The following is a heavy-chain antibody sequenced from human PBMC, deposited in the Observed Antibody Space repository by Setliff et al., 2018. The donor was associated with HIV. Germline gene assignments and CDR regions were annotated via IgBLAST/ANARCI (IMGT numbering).Heavy chain of an antibody. D-gene: IGHD1-1*01. CDR1: GGSFSGYA. CDR2: ISQSGTT. J-gene: IGHJ4*02. V-gene: IGHV4-34*01. Sequence: SETLSLTCVVSGGSFSGYAWSWIRQSPGKGLEWIGEISQSGTTHYNPSLKRRVTISEDTSKSQLSMKLTSVAAADTAIYYCARGKGGIDGPVEFDNWGQGTPVTVSS. CDR3: ARGKGGIDGPVEFDN.